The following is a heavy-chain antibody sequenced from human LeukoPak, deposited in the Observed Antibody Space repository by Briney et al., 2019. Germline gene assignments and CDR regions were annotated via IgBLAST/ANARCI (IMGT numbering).Heavy chain of an antibody. V-gene: IGHV3-23*01. D-gene: IGHD6-19*01. J-gene: IGHJ4*02. Sequence: GGSLRLSCAASGFSFSSYAMSWVRQAPGQGLEWVSSISGSGGSTDYADTVRGRFTISTDSSKNTLYLQMNSVRAEDTAVYFCAKEIGWYAPTAIDYWGQGALVTVSS. CDR1: GFSFSSYA. CDR2: ISGSGGST. CDR3: AKEIGWYAPTAIDY.